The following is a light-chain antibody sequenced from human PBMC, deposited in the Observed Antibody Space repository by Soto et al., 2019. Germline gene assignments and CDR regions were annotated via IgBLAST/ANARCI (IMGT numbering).Light chain of an antibody. CDR1: SSDVGGYNY. CDR2: DVS. Sequence: QSALTQPASVSGSPGQSITISCTGTSSDVGGYNYVSWYQQHPGKAPKLMIYDVSNRPSGVSNRFSGSKSGNTASLTISGLQAEDEADYYCSSYTSRSGVFGGGTNSPS. J-gene: IGLJ3*02. CDR3: SSYTSRSGV. V-gene: IGLV2-14*01.